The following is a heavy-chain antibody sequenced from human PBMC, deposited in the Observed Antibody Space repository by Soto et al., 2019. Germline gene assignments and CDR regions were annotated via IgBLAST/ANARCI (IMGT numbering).Heavy chain of an antibody. Sequence: QVQLVQSGAEVKKPGSSVKVSCKASGGTFSSYAISWVRQAPGQGLEWMGGIIPIFGTANYAQKFKGRVTITADKSTSTAYMELSSLRSEDTAVYYCARDAPSIAAAARNYSYGMDVWGQGTTVTVSS. CDR2: IIPIFGTA. CDR1: GGTFSSYA. CDR3: ARDAPSIAAAARNYSYGMDV. D-gene: IGHD6-13*01. V-gene: IGHV1-69*06. J-gene: IGHJ6*02.